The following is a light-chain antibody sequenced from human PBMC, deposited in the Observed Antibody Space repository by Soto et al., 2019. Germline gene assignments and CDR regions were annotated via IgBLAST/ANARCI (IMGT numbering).Light chain of an antibody. CDR1: QDVSTW. V-gene: IGKV1-12*01. CDR2: AAS. CDR3: QLATSFPLIT. J-gene: IGKJ5*01. Sequence: DIQMTQSPSSLSASVGDRVAITFQSSQDVSTWLAWYQQKPGKAPQLLIYAASSLLTGVPSRFSGSGSGTDFTLTISSLQPEDFATYYCQLATSFPLITFGQGTRLEIK.